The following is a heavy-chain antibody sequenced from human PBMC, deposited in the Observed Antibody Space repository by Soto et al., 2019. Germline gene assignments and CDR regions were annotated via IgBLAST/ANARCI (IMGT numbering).Heavy chain of an antibody. J-gene: IGHJ6*03. CDR2: ISAYNGNT. D-gene: IGHD3-16*01. CDR1: GYTFTSYG. V-gene: IGHV1-18*01. Sequence: QVQLVQSGAEVKKPVASVKVSCKASGYTFTSYGISWVRQAPGQGLEWMGWISAYNGNTNYAQKLQGRVTMTTDTSTSTAYMELRILRCDDTAVYYCARRARDTAYYYIWGPYYYMDVWGKGTTVTVSS. CDR3: ARRARDTAYYYIWGPYYYMDV.